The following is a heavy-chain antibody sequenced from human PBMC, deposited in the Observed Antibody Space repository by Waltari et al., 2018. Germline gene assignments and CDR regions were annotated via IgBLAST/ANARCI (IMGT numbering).Heavy chain of an antibody. V-gene: IGHV3-9*01. D-gene: IGHD3-3*01. CDR2: SSWNSNNK. J-gene: IGHJ4*02. CDR1: GFLFEDSA. CDR3: VRDAYGNTIGGVFDY. Sequence: EVQLVESGGGLVQPGKSLRLSCVASGFLFEDSAMQWVRQVPWXXXXWLSGSSWNSNNKVDAESVKGRVTIAREKAEKSLNLLMNKMRDEDTALYYCVRDAYGNTIGGVFDYWGQGTLLTVSS.